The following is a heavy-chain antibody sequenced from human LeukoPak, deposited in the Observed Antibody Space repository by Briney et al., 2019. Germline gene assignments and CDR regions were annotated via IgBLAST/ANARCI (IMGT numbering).Heavy chain of an antibody. CDR3: AKGSSGWKYYFDY. CDR1: GFTFSSYA. D-gene: IGHD6-19*01. Sequence: PGGSLRLSCAASGFTFSSYAMSWVRQAPGKGLEWVSAISGSGGSTYYADSVKGRFTISRDNSKNTLYLQMYSLRAEDTAVYYCAKGSSGWKYYFDYWGQGTLVTVSS. J-gene: IGHJ4*02. V-gene: IGHV3-23*01. CDR2: ISGSGGST.